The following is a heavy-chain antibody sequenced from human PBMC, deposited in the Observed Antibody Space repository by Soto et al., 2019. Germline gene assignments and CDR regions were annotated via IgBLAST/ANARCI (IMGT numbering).Heavy chain of an antibody. Sequence: QVQLVQSGAEVKKPGSSVKVSCKASGGTFSSYAISWVRQAPGQGLEWMGGIIPIFGTANYAQKFQGRVTITADESTRTAYMELTSLRSEDTAVYYCACGTFGGVIAPFDCWGQGTLVTVSS. CDR1: GGTFSSYA. V-gene: IGHV1-69*12. CDR2: IIPIFGTA. J-gene: IGHJ4*02. D-gene: IGHD3-16*02. CDR3: ACGTFGGVIAPFDC.